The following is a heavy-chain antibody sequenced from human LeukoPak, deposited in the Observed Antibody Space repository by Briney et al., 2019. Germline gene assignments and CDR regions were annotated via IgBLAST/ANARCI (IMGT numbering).Heavy chain of an antibody. Sequence: GGSLRLSCAASGGTTDDYGMSWVRQAPGKGLEWVSGINWDGTNTYYAESVKGRFTISRDSAEKCLYLQMNSLRDDDTAFYYCVKDVSSNWYSFDYWGQGTLVTVSS. V-gene: IGHV3-20*04. J-gene: IGHJ4*02. CDR2: INWDGTNT. CDR3: VKDVSSNWYSFDY. D-gene: IGHD6-13*01. CDR1: GGTTDDYG.